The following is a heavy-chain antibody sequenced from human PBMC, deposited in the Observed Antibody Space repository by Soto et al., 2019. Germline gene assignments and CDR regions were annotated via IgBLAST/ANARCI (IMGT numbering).Heavy chain of an antibody. CDR1: GYTFTSYG. CDR2: ISAYNGNT. D-gene: IGHD3-22*01. J-gene: IGHJ4*02. V-gene: IGHV1-18*01. Sequence: QVQLVQSGAEVKKPGASVKVSCKASGYTFTSYGISWVRQAPGQGLEWMGWISAYNGNTNYAQKLQGRVTMTTDTSTSTAYMELRGLRSDDTAVYYCARFRTYYYDSSGYYFDYWGQGTLVTVSS. CDR3: ARFRTYYYDSSGYYFDY.